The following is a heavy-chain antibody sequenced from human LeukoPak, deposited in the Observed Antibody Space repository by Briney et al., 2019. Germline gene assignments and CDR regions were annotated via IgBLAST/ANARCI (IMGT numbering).Heavy chain of an antibody. Sequence: TGGSLRLSCAASGFTVSSNYMSWVRQAPGKGLEWVSVIYSGGSTYYADSVKGRFTISRDNSKNTLYLQMNSLRAGDTAVYYCARGGYFDQQDYWGQGTLVTVSS. CDR1: GFTVSSNY. V-gene: IGHV3-66*01. CDR3: ARGGYFDQQDY. J-gene: IGHJ4*02. CDR2: IYSGGST. D-gene: IGHD3-9*01.